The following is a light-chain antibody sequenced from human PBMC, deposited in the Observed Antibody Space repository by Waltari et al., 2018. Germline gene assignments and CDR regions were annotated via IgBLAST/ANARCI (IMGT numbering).Light chain of an antibody. Sequence: EIVLTQSPGTLSLSPGERATLSCRASQSIIKYLAWYQKKPGQAPRLLIYHTSIRAAGIPDRFSGSGSGTDFSLFISRLEPEDFAVYYCQHDVIVPSTFGQGIKVEIK. CDR2: HTS. CDR3: QHDVIVPST. J-gene: IGKJ1*01. CDR1: QSIIKY. V-gene: IGKV3-20*01.